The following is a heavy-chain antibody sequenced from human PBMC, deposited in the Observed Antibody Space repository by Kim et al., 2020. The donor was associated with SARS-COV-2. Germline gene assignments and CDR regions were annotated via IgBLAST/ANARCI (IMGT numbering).Heavy chain of an antibody. CDR3: AREVGPGRIAVAGGNYFYRMDV. CDR2: ISYDGSNT. V-gene: IGHV3-30*04. J-gene: IGHJ6*02. Sequence: GGSLRLSCAASGFTFSGYALHWVRQAPGKGLEWVAVISYDGSNTYSADSVKGRFTISRDNSKDALYLQMNSLRAEDTAVYYCAREVGPGRIAVAGGNYFYRMDVWGRGTTVTVSS. D-gene: IGHD6-19*01. CDR1: GFTFSGYA.